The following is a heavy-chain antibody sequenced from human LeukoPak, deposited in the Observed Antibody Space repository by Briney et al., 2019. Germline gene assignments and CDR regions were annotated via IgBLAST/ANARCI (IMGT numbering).Heavy chain of an antibody. V-gene: IGHV3-23*01. J-gene: IGHJ4*02. CDR2: ISGRSDNT. CDR3: AKWGDYDVLTGYFVSDF. D-gene: IGHD3-9*01. CDR1: GFIFSNYA. Sequence: GGSLRLSCAASGFIFSNYAMYWVRQAPGKGLEWVSAISGRSDNTYYADSVKGRFTLSRDSSENTLYLQMNSLRADDTAVYYCAKWGDYDVLTGYFVSDFWGQGPRVTVSS.